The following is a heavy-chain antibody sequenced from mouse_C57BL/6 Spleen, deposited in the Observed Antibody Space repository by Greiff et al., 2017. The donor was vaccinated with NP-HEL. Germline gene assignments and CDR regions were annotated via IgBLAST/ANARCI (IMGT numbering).Heavy chain of an antibody. CDR1: GYTFTSYG. CDR3: ERKPLGA. Sequence: QVQLQQSGAELARPGASVKLSCKASGYTFTSYGISWVKQRTGQGLEWIGEIYPRSGNSSYNEKFKGKATLTADKSSSTAYMERRRLTSEDSAGYFCERKPLGAWGQGTTLTVSA. V-gene: IGHV1-81*01. D-gene: IGHD3-1*01. CDR2: IYPRSGNS. J-gene: IGHJ2*01.